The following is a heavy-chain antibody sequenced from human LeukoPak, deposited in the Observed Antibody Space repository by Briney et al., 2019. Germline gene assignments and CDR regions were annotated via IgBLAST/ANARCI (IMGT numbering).Heavy chain of an antibody. CDR1: GGSISSRIYY. Sequence: KPSETLSLTCTVSGGSISSRIYYWGWIRQPPGKGLEGIGRIYYSGNTYYNPSLKSRVTISVDTSKNQFSLKLTYVTAADTAVYYCARLRYSNYVDYWGQGTLVTVSS. CDR3: ARLRYSNYVDY. J-gene: IGHJ4*02. V-gene: IGHV4-39*01. CDR2: IYYSGNT. D-gene: IGHD4-11*01.